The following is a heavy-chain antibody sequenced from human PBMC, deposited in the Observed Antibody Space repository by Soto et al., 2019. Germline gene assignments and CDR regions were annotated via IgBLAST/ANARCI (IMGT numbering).Heavy chain of an antibody. Sequence: SETLSLTCTVSGGSISSSSYYWGWIRQPPGKGLEWIGSIYYSGSTYYNPSLKSRVTISVDTSKNQFSLKLSSVTAADTAVYYCARQSVDIVVVVAATHTDYWGQGTLVTVSS. CDR3: ARQSVDIVVVVAATHTDY. CDR1: GGSISSSSYY. V-gene: IGHV4-39*01. CDR2: IYYSGST. D-gene: IGHD2-15*01. J-gene: IGHJ4*02.